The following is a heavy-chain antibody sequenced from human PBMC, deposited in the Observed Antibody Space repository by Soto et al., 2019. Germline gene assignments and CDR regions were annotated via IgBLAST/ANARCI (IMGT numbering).Heavy chain of an antibody. CDR2: ISTYTGNT. CDR1: GYTFSSYG. J-gene: IGHJ6*02. V-gene: IGHV1-18*04. D-gene: IGHD4-17*01. Sequence: ASVKVSCKSSGYTFSSYGVSWVRQAPGQGLEWLGWISTYTGNTKHAQKFQDRVTLTTEASTSTAYMELRSLRSDDTAVYYCTRDADYGDYNYGMDVWGQGTTVTVSS. CDR3: TRDADYGDYNYGMDV.